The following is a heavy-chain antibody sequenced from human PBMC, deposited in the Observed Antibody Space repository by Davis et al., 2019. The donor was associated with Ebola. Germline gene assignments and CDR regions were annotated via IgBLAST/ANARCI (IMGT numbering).Heavy chain of an antibody. CDR2: VSSGKTHR. J-gene: IGHJ5*02. CDR3: ANGTITASSWFDP. V-gene: IGHV3-30*02. D-gene: IGHD5-24*01. Sequence: GESLKIPCVVSGFTSNDNAVHWVRQAPGKGLEWLAIVSSGKTHRFYADSVKDRFSVSRDNSRSTVFLQMNRLTTEDTWVYYCANGTITASSWFDPWGQGVLVTVSP. CDR1: GFTSNDNA.